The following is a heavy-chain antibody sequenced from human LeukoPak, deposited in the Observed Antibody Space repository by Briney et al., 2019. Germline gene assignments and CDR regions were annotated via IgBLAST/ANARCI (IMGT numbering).Heavy chain of an antibody. D-gene: IGHD5-18*01. CDR2: IYYSGST. CDR1: GGSISSYY. J-gene: IGHJ3*02. Sequence: SETLSLTCTVSGGSISSYYWSWIRQPPGKGLGWIGYIYYSGSTNYNPSLKSRVTISVDTSKNQFSLKLSSVTAADTAVYYCARDRGYSYGWGSAFDIWGQGTMVTVSS. CDR3: ARDRGYSYGWGSAFDI. V-gene: IGHV4-59*01.